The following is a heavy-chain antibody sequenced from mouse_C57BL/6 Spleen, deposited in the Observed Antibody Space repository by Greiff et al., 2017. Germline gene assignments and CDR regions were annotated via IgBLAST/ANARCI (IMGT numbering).Heavy chain of an antibody. V-gene: IGHV1-82*01. D-gene: IGHD2-1*01. Sequence: VQLVESGPELVKPGASVKISCKASGYAFSSSWMNWVKQRPGKGLEWIGRIYPGDGDTNYNGKFKGKATLTADKSSSTAYMQLSSLTSEDSAVYFCAREGSYGNYAFAYWGQGTLVTVSA. CDR3: AREGSYGNYAFAY. J-gene: IGHJ3*01. CDR1: GYAFSSSW. CDR2: IYPGDGDT.